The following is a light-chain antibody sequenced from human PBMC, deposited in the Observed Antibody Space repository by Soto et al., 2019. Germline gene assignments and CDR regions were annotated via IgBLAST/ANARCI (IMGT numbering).Light chain of an antibody. CDR2: EVN. J-gene: IGLJ1*01. CDR1: SSDVGGYNY. V-gene: IGLV2-8*01. Sequence: QSALTQPPSASGSPGQSAAISCTGTSSDVGGYNYVSWYQQHPGKAPKLMIYEVNKRPSGVPDRFSGSKSGNTASLTVSGLQAEDEGDNYCSSYAGSTKVLGTGAQVTV. CDR3: SSYAGSTKV.